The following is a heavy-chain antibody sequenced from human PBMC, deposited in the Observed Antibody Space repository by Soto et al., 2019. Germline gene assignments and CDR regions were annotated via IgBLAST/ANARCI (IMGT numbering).Heavy chain of an antibody. V-gene: IGHV3-15*07. Sequence: VGSLRLSCAVSGFTFSNAWMNWVRQAPGKGLEWVGRIKSKTDGGTTDYAAPVKGRFTISRDDSKNTLYLQMNSLKTEDTAVYYCTTVRDYYGSGSYYNAALWPHDFDIWGQGTMVT. CDR1: GFTFSNAW. CDR2: IKSKTDGGTT. D-gene: IGHD3-10*01. J-gene: IGHJ3*02. CDR3: TTVRDYYGSGSYYNAALWPHDFDI.